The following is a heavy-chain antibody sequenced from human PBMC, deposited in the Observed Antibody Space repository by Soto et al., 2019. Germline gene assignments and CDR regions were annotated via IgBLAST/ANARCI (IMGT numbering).Heavy chain of an antibody. V-gene: IGHV1-8*01. CDR1: GYTFTSYD. J-gene: IGHJ4*02. CDR2: MNPNSGNT. Sequence: QVQLVQSGAEVKKPGASVKVSCKASGYTFTSYDINWVRQATGQGLEWLGWMNPNSGNTGYAQKFKGRVTMTRNTSISTAYMWLRSLRSEDTAVYYCASSLLTGGLFWFDYWGQGTLVTVSS. D-gene: IGHD1-20*01. CDR3: ASSLLTGGLFWFDY.